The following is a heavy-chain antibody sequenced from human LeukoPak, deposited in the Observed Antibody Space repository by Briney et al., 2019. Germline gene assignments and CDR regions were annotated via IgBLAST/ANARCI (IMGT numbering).Heavy chain of an antibody. CDR1: GFTFDDYA. Sequence: PGGSLRLSCAASGFTFDDYAMHWVRQAPGKGLEWVSGISWNSGSIGYADSVKGRLTISRDNAKNSLYLQMNSLRAEDTALYYCAKTLVRGVIMGGPGFDPWGQGTLVTVSS. CDR3: AKTLVRGVIMGGPGFDP. D-gene: IGHD3-10*01. J-gene: IGHJ5*02. CDR2: ISWNSGSI. V-gene: IGHV3-9*01.